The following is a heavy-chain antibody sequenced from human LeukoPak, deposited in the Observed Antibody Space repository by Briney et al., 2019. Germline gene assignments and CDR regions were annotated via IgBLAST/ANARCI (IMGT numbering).Heavy chain of an antibody. CDR2: IWYDGSIK. J-gene: IGHJ4*02. CDR1: GFTFSSYG. D-gene: IGHD6-13*01. CDR3: ARDADLIGIPASGRSRTCLDY. V-gene: IGHV3-33*01. Sequence: PGGSLRLSCAASGFTFSSYGMHWVRQAPGKGLERVAVIWYDGSIKYYADSVKGRFTISRDKSKKTLYLQMNSLRAEDTAVYYCARDADLIGIPASGRSRTCLDYWGQGTLVTVSS.